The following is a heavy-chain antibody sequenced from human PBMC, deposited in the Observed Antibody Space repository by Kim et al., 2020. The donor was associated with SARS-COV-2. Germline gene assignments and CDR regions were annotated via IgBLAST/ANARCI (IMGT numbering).Heavy chain of an antibody. D-gene: IGHD3-22*01. CDR1: GFSLSTSGVG. J-gene: IGHJ4*02. Sequence: SGPTLVKPTPTLTLTCTFSGFSLSTSGVGVGWIRPPPGKALEWLALIYWDDDKRYSPSLKSRLTITKDTSKNQVVLTMTNMDPVDTATYYCAHKIAYYDSDGFDYWGQGTLVTVSS. CDR2: IYWDDDK. CDR3: AHKIAYYDSDGFDY. V-gene: IGHV2-5*02.